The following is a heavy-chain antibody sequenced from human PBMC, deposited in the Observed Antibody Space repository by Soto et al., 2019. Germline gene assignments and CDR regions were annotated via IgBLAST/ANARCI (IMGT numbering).Heavy chain of an antibody. Sequence: PGESLKISCKGSGYSFTSYWIGWVRQMPGKGLEWMGIIYPGDSDTRYSPSFQGQVTISADKSISTAYLQWSSLKASDTAMYYCARHVGDSSRWYYHYYGMDVWGQGTTVTVYS. CDR3: ARHVGDSSRWYYHYYGMDV. CDR1: GYSFTSYW. D-gene: IGHD6-13*01. J-gene: IGHJ6*02. V-gene: IGHV5-51*01. CDR2: IYPGDSDT.